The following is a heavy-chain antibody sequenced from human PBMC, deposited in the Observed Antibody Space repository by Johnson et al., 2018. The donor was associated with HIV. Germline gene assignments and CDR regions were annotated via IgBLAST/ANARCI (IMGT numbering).Heavy chain of an antibody. CDR2: IRYDGSNK. D-gene: IGHD7-27*01. V-gene: IGHV3-30*02. J-gene: IGHJ3*01. Sequence: QVQLVESGGGLVQPGGSLRLSCAASGFTFSSYAMHWVRQAPGKGLEWVAFIRYDGSNKYYADSVKGRFTISRDNSKNTLYLQMNSLRAEDTAVYYCSKPETGELSDAFDFWGQGTMVTVSA. CDR1: GFTFSSYA. CDR3: SKPETGELSDAFDF.